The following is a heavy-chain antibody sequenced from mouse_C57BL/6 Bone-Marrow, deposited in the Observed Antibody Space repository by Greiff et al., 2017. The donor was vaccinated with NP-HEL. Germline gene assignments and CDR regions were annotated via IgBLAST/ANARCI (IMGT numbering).Heavy chain of an antibody. J-gene: IGHJ1*03. CDR2: IYPRSGNT. CDR3: ASRWLLFWYFGG. V-gene: IGHV1-81*01. CDR1: GYTFTSYG. D-gene: IGHD2-3*01. Sequence: VQLQQSGAELARPGASVKLSCKASGYTFTSYGISWVKQRTGQGLEWIGEIYPRSGNTYYNEKFKGKATLTADKSSSTAYMELRSLTSEDSAVYFCASRWLLFWYFGGWGTGTTVTVSS.